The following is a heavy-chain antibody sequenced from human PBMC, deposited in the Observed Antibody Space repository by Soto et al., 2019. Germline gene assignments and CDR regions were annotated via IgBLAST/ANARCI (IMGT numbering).Heavy chain of an antibody. D-gene: IGHD2-2*01. V-gene: IGHV3-33*01. CDR2: IWYDGSND. CDR1: GFTFGSYG. Sequence: VQLVESGGGVVQPGRSLRLSCAASGFTFGSYGMHWVRQAPGKGLEWVAVIWYDGSNDDYVDSVKGRFTISRDNSNNMLYLEMNRLRAEDTAIYYCTRGYCSSYSCYGAAMDVWGQGTTITVAS. CDR3: TRGYCSSYSCYGAAMDV. J-gene: IGHJ6*02.